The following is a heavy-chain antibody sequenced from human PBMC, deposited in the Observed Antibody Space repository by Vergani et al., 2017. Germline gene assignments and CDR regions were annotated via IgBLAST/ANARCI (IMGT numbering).Heavy chain of an antibody. CDR2: ISSSSSTI. CDR1: GFTFSSYS. V-gene: IGHV3-48*01. CDR3: AKDLWSTSWYGGVVDY. J-gene: IGHJ4*02. D-gene: IGHD3-16*01. Sequence: EVQLVESGGGLVQPGGSLRLSCAASGFTFSSYSMNWVRQAPGKGLEWVSYISSSSSTIYYADSVKGRFTISRDNAKNSLYLQMNSLRAEDTAVYYCAKDLWSTSWYGGVVDYWGQGTLVTVSS.